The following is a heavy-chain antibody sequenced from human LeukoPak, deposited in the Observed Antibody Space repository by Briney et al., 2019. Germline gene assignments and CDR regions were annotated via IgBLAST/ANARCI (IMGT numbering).Heavy chain of an antibody. CDR1: GFTFSSYG. V-gene: IGHV3-30*02. D-gene: IGHD3-22*01. CDR2: IRYDGSNK. Sequence: GGSLRLSCAASGFTFSSYGMHWVRQAPGKGLEGVAFIRYDGSNKYYADSVKGRFTISRDNAKNSLYLQMNSLRAEDTALYYCAKGYYDSSGYCLFDYWGQGTLVTVSS. CDR3: AKGYYDSSGYCLFDY. J-gene: IGHJ4*02.